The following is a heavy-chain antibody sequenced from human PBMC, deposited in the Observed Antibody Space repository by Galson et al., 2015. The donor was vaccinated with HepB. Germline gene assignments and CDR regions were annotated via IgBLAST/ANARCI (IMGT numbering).Heavy chain of an antibody. D-gene: IGHD6-19*01. J-gene: IGHJ4*02. V-gene: IGHV3-30*18. Sequence: SLRLSCAASGFTFSSYGVHWVRQAPGKGLEWVAVISYDGSNKNYADSVKGRFTISRDNSKNTLYLQMNSLRAEDTALYYCAKEEGSGWYYVDYWGQGTLVTVSS. CDR2: ISYDGSNK. CDR1: GFTFSSYG. CDR3: AKEEGSGWYYVDY.